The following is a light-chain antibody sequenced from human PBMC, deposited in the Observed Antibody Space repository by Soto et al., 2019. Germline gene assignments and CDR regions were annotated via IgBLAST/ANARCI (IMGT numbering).Light chain of an antibody. V-gene: IGLV1-40*01. CDR2: GNS. CDR1: SSNIGANYD. J-gene: IGLJ1*01. Sequence: QSVLTHPPSVSGAPGQRVTISCTGSSSNIGANYDVHWYQQRPGTAPKLLIFGNSNRPSGVPDRFSGSKSGTSASLAITGLQAEDEGDYYCQSYDSTLSARYVFGTGTKVTVL. CDR3: QSYDSTLSARYV.